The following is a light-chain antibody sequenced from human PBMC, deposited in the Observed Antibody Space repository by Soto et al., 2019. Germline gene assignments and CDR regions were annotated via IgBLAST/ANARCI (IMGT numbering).Light chain of an antibody. CDR1: QSVNAN. J-gene: IGKJ1*01. V-gene: IGKV3-15*01. CDR3: QQYNTWLWT. CDR2: GAS. Sequence: EVVMTQSPATLSVSPGERATLSCRASQSVNANLAWYQQKPGQAPSLLIHGASNRATGIPARFIGSGFGTEFILTISSLQSEDFAVYYCQQYNTWLWTFGQGTKVEI.